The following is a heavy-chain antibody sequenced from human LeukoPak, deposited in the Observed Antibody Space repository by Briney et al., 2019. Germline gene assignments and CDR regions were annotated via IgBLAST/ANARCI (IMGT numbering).Heavy chain of an antibody. Sequence: PSETLSLTCTVSGGSISSSSYYWSWIRQPPGKGLEWIGEINHSGSTNYNPSLKSRVTISVDTSKNQFSLKLSSVTAADTAVYYCARRAPLRFLEWPHAFDIWGQGTMVTVSS. V-gene: IGHV4-39*07. J-gene: IGHJ3*02. CDR2: INHSGST. CDR3: ARRAPLRFLEWPHAFDI. D-gene: IGHD3-3*01. CDR1: GGSISSSSYY.